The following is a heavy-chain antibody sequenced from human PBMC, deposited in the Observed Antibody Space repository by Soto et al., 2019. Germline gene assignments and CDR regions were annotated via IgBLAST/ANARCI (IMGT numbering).Heavy chain of an antibody. Sequence: PGGSLRLSCAASGFTFSSYWMHWVRQAPGKGLVWVSRINSDGSSTSYADSVKGRFTISRDIAKTTLSLQMYSLRAEDTAVYYCARGRPCSSTSCYFYGMDVWGHGTTVTVSS. CDR2: INSDGSST. CDR1: GFTFSSYW. CDR3: ARGRPCSSTSCYFYGMDV. V-gene: IGHV3-74*01. J-gene: IGHJ6*02. D-gene: IGHD2-2*01.